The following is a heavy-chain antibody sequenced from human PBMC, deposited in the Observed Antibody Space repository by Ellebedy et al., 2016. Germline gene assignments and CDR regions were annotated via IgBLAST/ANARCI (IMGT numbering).Heavy chain of an antibody. V-gene: IGHV3-23*01. J-gene: IGHJ4*02. Sequence: GESLKISXAASGFTFSTYAMSWVRQAPEKGLEWVSGISGSGGGTYYADSVKGRFTISRDNSKNTLYLQMNSLRAEDTALYYCAKTIVGTVAGYDWWGQGTLVTVSS. D-gene: IGHD6-19*01. CDR1: GFTFSTYA. CDR3: AKTIVGTVAGYDW. CDR2: ISGSGGGT.